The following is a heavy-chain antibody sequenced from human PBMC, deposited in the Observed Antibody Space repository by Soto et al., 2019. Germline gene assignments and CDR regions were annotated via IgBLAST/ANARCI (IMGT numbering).Heavy chain of an antibody. J-gene: IGHJ4*02. Sequence: SETLSLTCTVSGGSISSSSYYWGWIRQPPGKGLEWIGSIYYSGSTYYNPSLKSRVTISVDTSKNQFSLKLSSVTAADTAVYYCARLYIWGSYRYFDYWGQGTLVTVSS. D-gene: IGHD3-16*02. V-gene: IGHV4-39*01. CDR1: GGSISSSSYY. CDR2: IYYSGST. CDR3: ARLYIWGSYRYFDY.